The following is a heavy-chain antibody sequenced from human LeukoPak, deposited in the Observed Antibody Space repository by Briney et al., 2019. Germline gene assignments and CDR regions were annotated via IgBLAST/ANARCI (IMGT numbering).Heavy chain of an antibody. D-gene: IGHD3-10*01. V-gene: IGHV1-2*04. CDR2: INPNSGGT. J-gene: IGHJ5*02. Sequence: GASVKVSCKASGYTFTGYYMHWVRQAPGQGLEWMGWINPNSGGTNYAQKFQGWVTMTGDTSISTAYMELSRLRSDDTAVYYCARDVGYYGSGSYYNEVTNWFDPWGQGTLVTVSS. CDR3: ARDVGYYGSGSYYNEVTNWFDP. CDR1: GYTFTGYY.